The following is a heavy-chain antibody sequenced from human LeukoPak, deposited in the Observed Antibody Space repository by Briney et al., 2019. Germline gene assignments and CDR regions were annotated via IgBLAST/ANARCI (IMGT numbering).Heavy chain of an antibody. CDR3: ARQYAHWNPFAG. D-gene: IGHD1-1*01. J-gene: IGHJ4*02. CDR1: GYTFTDYH. CDR2: INLYSGGA. V-gene: IGHV1-2*02. Sequence: GASVKVSCKASGYTFTDYHMHWVRQAPGQGLEWMGCINLYSGGAHYAQKFQDRLSMTRDTSINTAYMELSSLRSDDTAVYYCARQYAHWNPFAGWGQGTLVIVSS.